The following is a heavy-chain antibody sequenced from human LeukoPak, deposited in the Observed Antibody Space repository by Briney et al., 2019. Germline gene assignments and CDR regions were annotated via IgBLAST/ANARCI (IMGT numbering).Heavy chain of an antibody. CDR1: GYTFTGYY. CDR2: ISPNRGGT. J-gene: IGHJ3*02. V-gene: IGHV1-2*02. D-gene: IGHD4-17*01. CDR3: ASQVTKSAFDI. Sequence: ASVKVSCKASGYTFTGYYIHWVRQAPGQGLEWLGWISPNRGGTNYAQSFQGRVTITRDTSITTAYMELSRLRSDDTAVYYCASQVTKSAFDIWGQGTLVTVSS.